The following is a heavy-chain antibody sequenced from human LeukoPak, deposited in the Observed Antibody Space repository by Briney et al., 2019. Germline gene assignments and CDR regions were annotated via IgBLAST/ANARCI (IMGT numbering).Heavy chain of an antibody. V-gene: IGHV3-23*01. CDR2: ISGGGGST. D-gene: IGHD3-10*01. Sequence: PGGSLRLSCAASGFTFSSYAMSWVRQAPGKGLEWVSAISGGGGSTYYADSVKGRFTISRDNSKNTLYLQMNSLRAEDTAVYYCAKDHYGIPIWFGEKTTNYYYGMDVWGQGTTVTVSS. CDR3: AKDHYGIPIWFGEKTTNYYYGMDV. CDR1: GFTFSSYA. J-gene: IGHJ6*02.